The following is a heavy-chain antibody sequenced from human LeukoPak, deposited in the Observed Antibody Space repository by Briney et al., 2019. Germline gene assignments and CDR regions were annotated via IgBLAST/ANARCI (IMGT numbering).Heavy chain of an antibody. D-gene: IGHD3-16*02. Sequence: GGSLRLSCAASGFTFSSYEMNWVRQAPGRGLEWVSYISSSGSTIYYADSVKGRFTISRDNAKNSLYLQMNSLRAEDTAVYYCARENWFGGVIVLFDYWGQGTLVTVSS. CDR3: ARENWFGGVIVLFDY. J-gene: IGHJ4*02. V-gene: IGHV3-48*03. CDR1: GFTFSSYE. CDR2: ISSSGSTI.